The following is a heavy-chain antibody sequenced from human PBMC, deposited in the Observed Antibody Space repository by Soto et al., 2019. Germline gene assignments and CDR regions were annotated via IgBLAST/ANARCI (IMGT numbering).Heavy chain of an antibody. CDR2: TRNKANRDSP. CDR3: ARDTGGSYDY. J-gene: IGHJ4*02. V-gene: IGHV3-72*01. D-gene: IGHD1-26*01. CDR1: GFIFSDYY. Sequence: EVQLVESGGGLVQPGGSLTLSCAASGFIFSDYYMDWVRQVPGKGLEWVGRTRNKANRDSPEYAPSVKGRFTISRHDLADSMYLQMNSLKTEETAVYYCARDTGGSYDYWGQGALVTVSS.